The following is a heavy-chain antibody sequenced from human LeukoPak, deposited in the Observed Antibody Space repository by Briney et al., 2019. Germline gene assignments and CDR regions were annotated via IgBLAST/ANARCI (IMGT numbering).Heavy chain of an antibody. CDR1: GFTFSSYW. Sequence: GGSLRLSCAASGFTFSSYWMSWVRQAPGEGLEWVANIKQDGSEKYYVDSVKGRFTISRDNAKNSLYLQMNSPRAEDTAVYYCARDLPYSGAWYWDYWGQGTLVTVSS. J-gene: IGHJ4*02. CDR3: ARDLPYSGAWYWDY. D-gene: IGHD6-19*01. CDR2: IKQDGSEK. V-gene: IGHV3-7*01.